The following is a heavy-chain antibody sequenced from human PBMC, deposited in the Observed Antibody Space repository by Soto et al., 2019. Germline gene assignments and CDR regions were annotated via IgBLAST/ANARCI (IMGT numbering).Heavy chain of an antibody. Sequence: QVQLQESGPGLVEPSGTLSLTCAVSGGSVSSTNWWSWVRQPPGKGLEWIGEIYHSGSTYYNPSLQSRVTISVDKSKNQFCLRLSSVTAADTAVYCCARDRAVSARGSFDYWGQGTLVTVSS. J-gene: IGHJ4*02. V-gene: IGHV4-4*01. D-gene: IGHD6-19*01. CDR1: GGSVSSTNW. CDR2: IYHSGST. CDR3: ARDRAVSARGSFDY.